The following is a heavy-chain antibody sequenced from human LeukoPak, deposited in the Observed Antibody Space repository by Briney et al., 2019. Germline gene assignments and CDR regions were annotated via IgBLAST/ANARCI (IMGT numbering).Heavy chain of an antibody. CDR2: INPNSGGT. CDR1: GYTFTGYY. D-gene: IGHD6-13*01. V-gene: IGHV1-2*06. CDR3: ARVCVAAGAYYYGMDV. J-gene: IGHJ6*02. Sequence: VASVKVSCKASGYTFTGYYMYWVRQAPGQGLEWMGRINPNSGGTNYAQKFQGRVTMTRDTSISTAYMELSRLRSDDTAVYYCARVCVAAGAYYYGMDVWGQGTTVTVSS.